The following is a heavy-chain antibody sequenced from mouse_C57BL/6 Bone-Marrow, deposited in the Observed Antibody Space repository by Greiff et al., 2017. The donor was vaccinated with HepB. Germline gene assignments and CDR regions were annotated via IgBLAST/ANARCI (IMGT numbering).Heavy chain of an antibody. CDR2: ISYDGSN. Sequence: EVKLQESGPGLVKPSQSLSLTCSVTGYSITSGYYWNWIRQFPGNKLEWMGYISYDGSNNYNPSLKNRISITRDTSKNQFFLKLNSVTTEDTATYYCAREPLYYYGSSPYYYAMDYWGQGTSVTVSS. CDR3: AREPLYYYGSSPYYYAMDY. V-gene: IGHV3-6*01. CDR1: GYSITSGYY. J-gene: IGHJ4*01. D-gene: IGHD1-1*01.